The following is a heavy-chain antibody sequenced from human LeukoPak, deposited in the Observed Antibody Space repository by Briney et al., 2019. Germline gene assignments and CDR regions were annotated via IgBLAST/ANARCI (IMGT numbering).Heavy chain of an antibody. CDR1: GFTFSSYE. CDR2: ISSSGSTI. CDR3: VRLNWFDH. Sequence: GGSLRLSCAASGFTFSSYEMNWVRQAPGKGLEWVSYISSSGSTIWYADSVKGRFTISRDNAKNSLYLQMNNLRADDTAVYYCVRLNWFDHWGQGTLVTFSS. J-gene: IGHJ5*02. V-gene: IGHV3-48*03.